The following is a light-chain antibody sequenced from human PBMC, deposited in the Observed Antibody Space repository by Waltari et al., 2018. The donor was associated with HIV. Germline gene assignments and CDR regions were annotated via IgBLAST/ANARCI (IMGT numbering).Light chain of an antibody. CDR2: KDN. Sequence: SHELTQPPSVSVSPGQTATISCSGDILARKYAYWFQQKPGQAPVLLIYKDNERPTAITERFSGSSSGATVTLTITGARAEDEADYYCQGIDSSGRKVFGGGTRLTVL. CDR1: ILARKY. V-gene: IGLV3-25*03. CDR3: QGIDSSGRKV. J-gene: IGLJ2*01.